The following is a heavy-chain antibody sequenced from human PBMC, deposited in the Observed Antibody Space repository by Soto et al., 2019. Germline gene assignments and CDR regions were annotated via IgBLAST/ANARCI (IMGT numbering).Heavy chain of an antibody. CDR1: GVTFSSYA. Sequence: XGSLRLSCAASGVTFSSYAMSWVRQAPGKGLDWVSAISGSGGSTYYADSVKGRFTISRDNSKNTLYLQMNSLRAEDTAVYYCAKEFHCSGGSCYAPGYYYGMDVWGQGTTVTVSS. CDR3: AKEFHCSGGSCYAPGYYYGMDV. V-gene: IGHV3-23*01. CDR2: ISGSGGST. D-gene: IGHD2-15*01. J-gene: IGHJ6*02.